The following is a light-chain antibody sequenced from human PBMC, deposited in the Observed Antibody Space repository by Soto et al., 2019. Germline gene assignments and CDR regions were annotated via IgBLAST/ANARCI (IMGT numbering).Light chain of an antibody. CDR3: SSYTTGGPPV. Sequence: QSVLTQPASVSGSPGQSITISCTGTSADVGAYDYVSWYQHHPGKGPKLMIFDVTIRPSGVSNRFSGSKSGNTASLTISGLQAEDEADYHCSSYTTGGPPVFGGGTQLTVL. J-gene: IGLJ7*01. CDR1: SADVGAYDY. V-gene: IGLV2-14*03. CDR2: DVT.